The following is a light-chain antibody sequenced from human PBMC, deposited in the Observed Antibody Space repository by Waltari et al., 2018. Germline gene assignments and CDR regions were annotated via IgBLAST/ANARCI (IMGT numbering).Light chain of an antibody. J-gene: IGLJ3*02. Sequence: QSALTQPRSVSGSPGQSVTISCTGTSSDVGGYNYVSWYQQDPGKAPKLMIYDINKRPSGVPVCFACSKSGNTASLTISGVQAEDEADYYCCSYVGPNTFWVFGGGTKLTVL. V-gene: IGLV2-11*01. CDR2: DIN. CDR1: SSDVGGYNY. CDR3: CSYVGPNTFWV.